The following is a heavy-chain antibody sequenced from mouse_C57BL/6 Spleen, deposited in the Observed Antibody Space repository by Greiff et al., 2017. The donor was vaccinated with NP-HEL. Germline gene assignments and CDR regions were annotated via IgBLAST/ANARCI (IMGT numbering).Heavy chain of an antibody. CDR3: ARLIYYYGSSPFDY. Sequence: QVQLKESGAELVKPGASVKMSCKASGYTFTTYPIEWMKQNHGKSLEWIGNFHPYNDDTKYNEKFKGKATLTVEKSSSTVYLELSRLTSDDSAVYYCARLIYYYGSSPFDYWGQGTTLTVSS. J-gene: IGHJ2*01. D-gene: IGHD1-1*01. CDR1: GYTFTTYP. CDR2: FHPYNDDT. V-gene: IGHV1-47*01.